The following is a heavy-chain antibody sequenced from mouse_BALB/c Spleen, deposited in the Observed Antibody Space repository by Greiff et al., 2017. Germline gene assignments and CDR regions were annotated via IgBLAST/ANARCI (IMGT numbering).Heavy chain of an antibody. CDR1: GYAFSSSW. CDR3: ARDGYYGYDWYFDV. D-gene: IGHD1-2*01. J-gene: IGHJ1*01. Sequence: QVQLQQSGPELVKPGASVKISCKASGYAFSSSWMNWVKQRPGQGLEWIGRIYPGDGDTNYNGKFKGKATLTADKSSSTAYMQLSSLTSVDSAVYFCARDGYYGYDWYFDVWGAGTTVTVSS. CDR2: IYPGDGDT. V-gene: IGHV1-82*01.